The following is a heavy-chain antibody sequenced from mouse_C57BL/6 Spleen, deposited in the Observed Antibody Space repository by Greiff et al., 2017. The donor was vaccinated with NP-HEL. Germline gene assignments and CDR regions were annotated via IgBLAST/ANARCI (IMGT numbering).Heavy chain of an antibody. CDR2: INPNNGGT. J-gene: IGHJ4*01. V-gene: IGHV1-26*01. CDR3: ARMDGNGAMDY. Sequence: VQLQQSGPELVKPGASVKISCKASGYTFTDYYINWVKQSHGKSLEWIGDINPNNGGTSYNQKFKGKATLTVDKSSSTAYMELRSLTSEDSAVYYCARMDGNGAMDYWGQGTSVTVSS. D-gene: IGHD2-1*01. CDR1: GYTFTDYY.